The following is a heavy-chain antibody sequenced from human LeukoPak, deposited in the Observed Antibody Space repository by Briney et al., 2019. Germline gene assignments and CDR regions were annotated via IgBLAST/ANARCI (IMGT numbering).Heavy chain of an antibody. Sequence: GGSLRLSCAASGFTFSNYYMNWVRQAPGKGLEWVANIRQDGSAQFYADSVKGRFTISRDNAKNSLYLQMNSLRDEDTAVYYCARWLYSSGWAIDYGAREPWSPSPQ. J-gene: IGHJ4*02. CDR2: IRQDGSAQ. CDR1: GFTFSNYY. CDR3: ARWLYSSGWAIDY. V-gene: IGHV3-7*01. D-gene: IGHD6-19*01.